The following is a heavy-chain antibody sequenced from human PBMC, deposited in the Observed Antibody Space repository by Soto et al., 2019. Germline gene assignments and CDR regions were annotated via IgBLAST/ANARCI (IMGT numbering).Heavy chain of an antibody. J-gene: IGHJ3*01. CDR3: AKEKGTGRAPNGAYDV. V-gene: IGHV3-33*06. CDR2: IFNDAGNE. D-gene: IGHD2-8*02. Sequence: QVQLVESGGDVVQSGRSLRLSCAASGFTFKDCAMHWVRQAPGKGLEWVSIIFNDAGNEYYTESVKGRFTISRDNSKNTLYLQMNSLRDEDTAVYYCAKEKGTGRAPNGAYDVWGRGTRVTVSS. CDR1: GFTFKDCA.